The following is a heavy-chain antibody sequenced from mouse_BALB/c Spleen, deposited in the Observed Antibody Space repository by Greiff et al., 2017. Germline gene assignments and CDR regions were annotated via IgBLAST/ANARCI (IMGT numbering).Heavy chain of an antibody. V-gene: IGHV10-1*02. CDR3: VRHGDYDYDAWFAY. CDR2: IRSKSNNYAT. J-gene: IGHJ3*01. Sequence: EVKLVESGGGLVQPKGSLKLSCAASGFTFNTYAMNWVRQAPGKGLEWVARIRSKSNNYATYYADSVKDRFTISRDDSQSMLYLQMNNLKTEDTAMYYCVRHGDYDYDAWFAYWGQGTLVTVSA. D-gene: IGHD2-4*01. CDR1: GFTFNTYA.